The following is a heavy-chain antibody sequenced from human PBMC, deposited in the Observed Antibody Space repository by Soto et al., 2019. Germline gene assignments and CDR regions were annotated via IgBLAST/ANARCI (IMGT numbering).Heavy chain of an antibody. J-gene: IGHJ4*02. Sequence: EVQLLESGGGLVQPGGSLRLSCAASGFSFSNYAMNWVRQAPGKGLELVSLISGSRNDGITKYVDSVKGRFTISRDNSKNTLYLQMSSMRAEDTDVSYCVKDHTDDGDNNWGPGTLVTVSS. CDR3: VKDHTDDGDNN. D-gene: IGHD4-17*01. CDR1: GFSFSNYA. V-gene: IGHV3-23*01. CDR2: ISGSRNDGIT.